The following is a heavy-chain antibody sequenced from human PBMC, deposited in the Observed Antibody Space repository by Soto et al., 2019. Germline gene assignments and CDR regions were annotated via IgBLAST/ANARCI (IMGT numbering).Heavy chain of an antibody. J-gene: IGHJ6*02. V-gene: IGHV1-69*13. CDR3: ARRLKDDSGSSPYYSAFDV. CDR1: GGTFSSYA. CDR2: IIPIFGTA. D-gene: IGHD3-3*01. Sequence: ASVKVSCKASGGTFSSYAISWVRQAPGQGLEWMGGIIPIFGTANYAQKFQGRVTITADESTSTAYMELSSLRSEDTAVYYCARRLKDDSGSSPYYSAFDVWGRGTTVTVSS.